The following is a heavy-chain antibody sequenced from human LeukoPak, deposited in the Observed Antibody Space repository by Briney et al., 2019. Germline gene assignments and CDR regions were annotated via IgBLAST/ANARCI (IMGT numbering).Heavy chain of an antibody. CDR3: ARGRGVTTAGTSWFDP. CDR1: RYTLTDYY. CDR2: INPKNGGT. Sequence: SSVPGTCKACRYTLTDYYLYWLRQATGQGLEWMGCINPKNGGTRYAQKFQGWVTVSRDTSISTAYMELSTLKSDDTAVYYCARGRGVTTAGTSWFDPWGQGTLVIVSS. V-gene: IGHV1-2*04. J-gene: IGHJ5*02. D-gene: IGHD6-13*01.